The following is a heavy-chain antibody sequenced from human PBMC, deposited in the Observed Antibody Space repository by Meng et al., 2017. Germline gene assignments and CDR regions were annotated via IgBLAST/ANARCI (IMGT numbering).Heavy chain of an antibody. V-gene: IGHV1-69*06. Sequence: VQVVQSGGWGKKPGSSGKVSCKAAGGTFSSYAISWVRQAPGQGLEWMGGIIPIFGTANYAQKFQGRVTITADKSTSTAYMELSSLRSEDTAVYYCASLTGWFDPWGQGTLVTVSS. CDR1: GGTFSSYA. D-gene: IGHD3-10*01. CDR2: IIPIFGTA. CDR3: ASLTGWFDP. J-gene: IGHJ5*02.